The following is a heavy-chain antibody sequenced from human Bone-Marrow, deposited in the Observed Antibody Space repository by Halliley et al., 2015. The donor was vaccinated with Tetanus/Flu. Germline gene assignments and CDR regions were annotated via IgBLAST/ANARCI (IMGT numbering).Heavy chain of an antibody. CDR2: ISYDGNKK. J-gene: IGHJ4*02. V-gene: IGHV3-30*18. CDR1: GFTFSNYG. Sequence: QLVQSGGGVVQPGRSLRLSCAASGFTFSNYGMHWVRQAPGKGLEWVSVISYDGNKKLYLDSVKGRFTISRDNSKNTLYLQMNSLRLEDTAVYYCAKDKGFPGSGSYGSIGHWGQGTLVTVSS. CDR3: AKDKGFPGSGSYGSIGH. D-gene: IGHD3-10*01.